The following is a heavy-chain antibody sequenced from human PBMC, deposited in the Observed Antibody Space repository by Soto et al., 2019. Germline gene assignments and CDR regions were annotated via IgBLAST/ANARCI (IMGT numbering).Heavy chain of an antibody. J-gene: IGHJ6*02. CDR1: GGSISSYY. Sequence: SETLSLTCTVSGGSISSYYWSWIRQPPGKGLEWIGYIYNSGSTNYNPSLKRRVSISIDTSMNQFSPNLNSVTAADTAVYYCARAEFRSRSLHYYYGLDVWGQGTTVTVSS. CDR3: ARAEFRSRSLHYYYGLDV. V-gene: IGHV4-59*01. CDR2: IYNSGST. D-gene: IGHD3-10*01.